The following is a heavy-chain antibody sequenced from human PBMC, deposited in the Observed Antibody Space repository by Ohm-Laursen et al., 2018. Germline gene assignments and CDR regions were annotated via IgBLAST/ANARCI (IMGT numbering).Heavy chain of an antibody. CDR2: INSDGSST. CDR3: ARDTYSNYIFDQ. D-gene: IGHD4-11*01. V-gene: IGHV3-74*01. Sequence: SLRLSCAASGFTFSSYWMHWVRQAPGKGLVWVSRINSDGSSTSYADSVKGRFTISRDNAKNTLYLQMSTLRAEDTAVYYCARDTYSNYIFDQWGQGTLVTVSS. J-gene: IGHJ4*02. CDR1: GFTFSSYW.